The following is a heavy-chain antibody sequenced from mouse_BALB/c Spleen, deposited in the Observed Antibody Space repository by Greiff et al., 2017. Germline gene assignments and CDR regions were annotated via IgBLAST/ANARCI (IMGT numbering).Heavy chain of an antibody. J-gene: IGHJ4*01. V-gene: IGHV5-6-5*01. CDR1: GFTFSSYA. Sequence: EVQLVESGGGLVKPGGSLKLSCAASGFTFSSYAMSWVRQTPEKRLEWVASISSGGSTYYPDSVKGRFTISRDNARNILYLQMSSLRSEDTAMYYCARKEDYGYAMDYWGQGTSVTVSS. CDR3: ARKEDYGYAMDY. CDR2: ISSGGST. D-gene: IGHD2-4*01.